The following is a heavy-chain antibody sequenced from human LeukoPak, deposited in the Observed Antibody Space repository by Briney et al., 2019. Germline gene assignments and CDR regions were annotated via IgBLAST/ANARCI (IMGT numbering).Heavy chain of an antibody. CDR2: IYYSGST. J-gene: IGHJ2*01. CDR1: GGSSSSGDYY. CDR3: ARDLGSGYFDL. D-gene: IGHD3-10*01. Sequence: SETLSLTCTVSGGSSSSGDYYWSWIRQPPGKGLEWIGYIYYSGSTYYNPSLKSRVTISVDTSKNQFSLKLSSVTAADTAVYYCARDLGSGYFDLWGRGTLVTVSS. V-gene: IGHV4-30-4*08.